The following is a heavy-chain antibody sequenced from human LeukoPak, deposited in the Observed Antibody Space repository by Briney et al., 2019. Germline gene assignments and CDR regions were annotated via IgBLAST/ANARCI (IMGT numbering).Heavy chain of an antibody. CDR1: GGTFSSYA. V-gene: IGHV1-69*05. Sequence: SVKVSCKASGGTFSSYAISWVRQAPGQGLELMGRIIPIFGTANYAQKFQGRVTITTDESTSTAYMELSSLRSEDTAVYYCARVRFYGARGYYFDYWGQGTLVTVSS. J-gene: IGHJ4*02. CDR3: ARVRFYGARGYYFDY. CDR2: IIPIFGTA. D-gene: IGHD4-17*01.